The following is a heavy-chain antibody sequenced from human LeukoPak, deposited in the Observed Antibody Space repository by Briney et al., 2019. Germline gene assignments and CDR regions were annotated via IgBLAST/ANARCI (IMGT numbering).Heavy chain of an antibody. J-gene: IGHJ4*02. V-gene: IGHV1-2*02. CDR2: INPNSGGT. CDR3: ARDLGDIAVADY. Sequence: AASVKVSCKTSGYTFTTYYMHWVRQAPGQRLEWMGWINPNSGGTNYAQKFQGRVTMTRDTSISTAYMELSRLRSDDTAVYYCARDLGDIAVADYWGQGTLVTVSS. CDR1: GYTFTTYY. D-gene: IGHD6-19*01.